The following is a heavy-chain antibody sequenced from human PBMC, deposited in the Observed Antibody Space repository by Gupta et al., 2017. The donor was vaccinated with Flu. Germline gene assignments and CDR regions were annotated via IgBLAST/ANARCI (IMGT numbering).Heavy chain of an antibody. CDR3: AKEKISGREPAFDM. CDR2: ISDSGDNT. Sequence: SAFTFSDYAMTWVRQPPGKGLEWVSAISDSGDNTFYTDSVKGRFTISRDNSKNTLFLQMNSLRAEDTAIYYCAKEKISGREPAFDMWGQGQWSPSLQ. CDR1: AFTFSDYA. D-gene: IGHD1-26*01. J-gene: IGHJ3*02. V-gene: IGHV3-23*01.